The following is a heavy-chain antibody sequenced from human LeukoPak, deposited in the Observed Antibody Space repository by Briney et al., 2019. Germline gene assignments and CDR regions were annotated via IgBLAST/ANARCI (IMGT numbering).Heavy chain of an antibody. J-gene: IGHJ4*02. CDR3: ARYRRDDYYCSESYPDY. CDR2: IIPIDSGT. D-gene: IGHD3-10*01. V-gene: IGHV5-51*01. CDR1: GYSFPTYW. Sequence: ESLQFPCRGSGYSFPTYWIGWLRQLPGRDGEWWGIIIPIDSGTRYSPSFQGQATISADTSISTAYLQWSCLKASDTAMYYCARYRRDDYYCSESYPDYWGQGTLVTVSS.